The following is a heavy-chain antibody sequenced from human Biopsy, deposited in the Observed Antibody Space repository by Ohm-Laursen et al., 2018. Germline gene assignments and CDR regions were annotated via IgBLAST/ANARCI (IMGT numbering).Heavy chain of an antibody. CDR1: GFSLSTIGVG. Sequence: TQTLTLTCSFSGFSLSTIGVGVGWIRQPPGKALEWLANIYWNGDKRSSPSLRSRLTITNDTSKNQVVLTLINMDPMDTATYYCAHVFEGYFQHWGQGTLVTVSS. J-gene: IGHJ1*01. V-gene: IGHV2-5*01. CDR3: AHVFEGYFQH. CDR2: IYWNGDK.